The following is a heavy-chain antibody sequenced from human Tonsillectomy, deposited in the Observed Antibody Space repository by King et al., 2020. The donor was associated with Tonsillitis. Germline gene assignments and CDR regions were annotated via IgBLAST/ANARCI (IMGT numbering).Heavy chain of an antibody. Sequence: MQLQESGPGLVKPSETLSLTCSVSGGSIRSSDWSWIRQPPGKGLEWIGNIDYSGSTSYSPSLKSRVTISLDTSKNQFSLNLTSVTAADTAVYYCARHQIGYCSNGVCYAFDIWGHGTTVTVSS. CDR3: ARHQIGYCSNGVCYAFDI. CDR1: GGSIRSSD. D-gene: IGHD2-8*01. J-gene: IGHJ3*02. V-gene: IGHV4-59*13. CDR2: IDYSGST.